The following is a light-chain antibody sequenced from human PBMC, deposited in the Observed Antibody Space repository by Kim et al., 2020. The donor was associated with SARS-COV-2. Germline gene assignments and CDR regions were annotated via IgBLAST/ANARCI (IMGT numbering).Light chain of an antibody. V-gene: IGLV3-21*04. CDR3: QVWDSSSDHWV. Sequence: PGQTARITCGGNNIGGKSVHWYQQKPGQAPVLVIYYDSGRPSGIPERLSGSNSGNTATLTLSSVEAGDEADYYCQVWDSSSDHWVFGGGTQLTVL. CDR1: NIGGKS. J-gene: IGLJ3*02. CDR2: YDS.